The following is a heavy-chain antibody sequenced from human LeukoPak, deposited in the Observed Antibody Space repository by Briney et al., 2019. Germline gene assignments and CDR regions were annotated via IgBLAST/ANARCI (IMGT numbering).Heavy chain of an antibody. J-gene: IGHJ4*02. D-gene: IGHD6-13*01. CDR1: GFTFNTYA. Sequence: GGSLRLSCAASGFTFNTYAMSWVRQAPWERLQWVSGISDSGGNTYYADSVRGRFTISRDNSKSTLYLQMNSLRAEDTAVYYCASSASSSWSKEDYWGQGTLVTVSS. V-gene: IGHV3-23*01. CDR3: ASSASSSWSKEDY. CDR2: ISDSGGNT.